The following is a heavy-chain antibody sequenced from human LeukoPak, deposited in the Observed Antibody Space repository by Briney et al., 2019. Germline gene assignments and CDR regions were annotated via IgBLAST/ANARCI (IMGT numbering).Heavy chain of an antibody. Sequence: GGSLRLSCAASGFTFDDYAMHWVRQAPGKGLEWVSGISWNSGSIGYADSVKGRFTISRDNAKNSLYLQMNSLRAEDTALYYCAKGSRGYDILTGSDFAFDIWGQGTMVTVSS. CDR3: AKGSRGYDILTGSDFAFDI. D-gene: IGHD3-9*01. CDR1: GFTFDDYA. J-gene: IGHJ3*02. CDR2: ISWNSGSI. V-gene: IGHV3-9*01.